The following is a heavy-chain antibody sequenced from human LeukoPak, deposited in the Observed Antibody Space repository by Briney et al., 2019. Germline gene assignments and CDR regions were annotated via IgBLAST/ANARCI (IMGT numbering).Heavy chain of an antibody. D-gene: IGHD5-24*01. J-gene: IGHJ3*02. V-gene: IGHV1-2*02. CDR3: ARTVEMATIIAFDI. CDR1: GYTFTGYY. CDR2: INPNSGGT. Sequence: ASVKVSCKASGYTFTGYYMHWVRQAPGQGLEWMGWINPNSGGTNYAQKVQGRVTMTRDTSISTAYMELSRLRSDDTAVYYCARTVEMATIIAFDIWGQGKMVNVSS.